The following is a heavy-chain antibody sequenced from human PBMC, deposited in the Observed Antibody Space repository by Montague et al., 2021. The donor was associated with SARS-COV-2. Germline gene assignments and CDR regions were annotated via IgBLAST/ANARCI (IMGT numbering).Heavy chain of an antibody. Sequence: SLRLSCAASGFTFSYYDMNWVRQAPGKGPEWISYISTSAYTTSYAGSVKGRFTISRDNGKNLLYLQMNSLRVEDTVVYYCTRDYRSVVGDGLDIWGQGTKVTVSS. J-gene: IGHJ3*02. CDR1: GFTFSYYD. CDR2: ISTSAYTT. D-gene: IGHD3-16*02. V-gene: IGHV3-48*03. CDR3: TRDYRSVVGDGLDI.